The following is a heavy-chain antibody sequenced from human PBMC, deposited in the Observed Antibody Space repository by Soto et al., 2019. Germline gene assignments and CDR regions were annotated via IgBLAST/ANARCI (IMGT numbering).Heavy chain of an antibody. D-gene: IGHD5-18*01. CDR2: ISLNAGST. Sequence: EVQLLESGGGLVQPGGSLRLSCAASGFTFSNYAMTWVRQAPGKGLQWVSAISLNAGSTYYADSVKGRFTISRDNSKNTLYLQMNSLRVEDTAVYYCAKDGYTYGQPDYWGQGTLVTVSS. J-gene: IGHJ4*02. CDR1: GFTFSNYA. V-gene: IGHV3-23*01. CDR3: AKDGYTYGQPDY.